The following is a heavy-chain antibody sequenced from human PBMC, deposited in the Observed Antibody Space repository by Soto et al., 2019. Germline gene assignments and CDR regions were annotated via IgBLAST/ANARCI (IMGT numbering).Heavy chain of an antibody. CDR2: INTGTGVR. D-gene: IGHD3-9*01. J-gene: IGHJ4*02. Sequence: QVQLVQSGAEVKTPGASVKVSCKTSGYTFIRNAMHWVRQAPGQGLEWMGWINTGTGVRKYSQKLQDRLTVTTDTSASTAYMELSSLRSEDTAVYDCARDRDWAFDYRGQGTLVTVPS. V-gene: IGHV1-3*04. CDR3: ARDRDWAFDY. CDR1: GYTFIRNA.